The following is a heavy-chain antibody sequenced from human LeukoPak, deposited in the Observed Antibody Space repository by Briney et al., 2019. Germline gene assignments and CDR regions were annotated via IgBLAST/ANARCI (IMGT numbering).Heavy chain of an antibody. V-gene: IGHV1-2*02. Sequence: ASVKVSCTASVYTFTCYYMHWVRQAPGQGLEWMGWINPNSGGTNYAQKFQGRVTMTRDTSISTAYMELSRLRSDDTAVYYCARIEYSSGWYPSWGQGTLVTVSS. J-gene: IGHJ5*02. CDR3: ARIEYSSGWYPS. CDR2: INPNSGGT. CDR1: VYTFTCYY. D-gene: IGHD6-19*01.